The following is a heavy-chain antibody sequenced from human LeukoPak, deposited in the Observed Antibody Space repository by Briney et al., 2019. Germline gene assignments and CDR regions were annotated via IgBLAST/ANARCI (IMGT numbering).Heavy chain of an antibody. D-gene: IGHD6-6*01. J-gene: IGHJ6*03. Sequence: PSETLSLTCAVSGFSISSGYYWGCIRQPPGKGLAWIGSIYHSGSTYYNPSLKSRVTISVDTSKNQFSLRPSSVTAADTAVYYCARRGIAARRGTSYYYYYYMDVWGKGTTVTVSS. V-gene: IGHV4-38-2*01. CDR2: IYHSGST. CDR1: GFSISSGYY. CDR3: ARRGIAARRGTSYYYYYYMDV.